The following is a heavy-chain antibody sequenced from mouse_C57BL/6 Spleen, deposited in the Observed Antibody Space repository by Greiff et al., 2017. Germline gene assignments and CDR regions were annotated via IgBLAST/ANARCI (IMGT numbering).Heavy chain of an antibody. CDR1: GFTFTDYY. CDR2: IRNKANGYTT. J-gene: IGHJ4*01. D-gene: IGHD1-1*01. CDR3: ARSRGSSYDYYAMDY. V-gene: IGHV7-3*01. Sequence: EVQLVESGGGLVQPGGSLSLSCAASGFTFTDYYMSWVRQPPGKALEWLGFIRNKANGYTTEYSASVKGRFTISRDNSQSILYLQMNALRAEDSATYYCARSRGSSYDYYAMDYWGQGTSVTVSS.